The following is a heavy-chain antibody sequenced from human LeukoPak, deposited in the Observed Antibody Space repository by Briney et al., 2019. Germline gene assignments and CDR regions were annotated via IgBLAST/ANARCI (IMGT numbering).Heavy chain of an antibody. D-gene: IGHD6-13*01. Sequence: ASVKVSCKASGYTFTGYCMHWVRQAPGQELECMGWINPNSGGTNYAQKFQGRVTMTRDTSISTAYMELSRLRSDDTAVYYCARGIRYGSSWSYYFDYWGQGTLVTVSS. CDR3: ARGIRYGSSWSYYFDY. V-gene: IGHV1-2*02. CDR1: GYTFTGYC. J-gene: IGHJ4*02. CDR2: INPNSGGT.